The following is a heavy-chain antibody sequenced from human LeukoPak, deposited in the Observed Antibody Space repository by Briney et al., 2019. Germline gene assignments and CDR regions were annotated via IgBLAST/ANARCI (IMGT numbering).Heavy chain of an antibody. Sequence: SEALSLTCTVSGGSISSYCWSWIRQPAGKGLEWIGRIYTSGSTNYNPSLKSRVTISVDTSKNQFSLKLSSVTAADTAVYYCARDSYSYGPYYYYYYMDVWGKGTTVTVSS. CDR1: GGSISSYC. CDR2: IYTSGST. D-gene: IGHD5-18*01. CDR3: ARDSYSYGPYYYYYYMDV. J-gene: IGHJ6*03. V-gene: IGHV4-4*07.